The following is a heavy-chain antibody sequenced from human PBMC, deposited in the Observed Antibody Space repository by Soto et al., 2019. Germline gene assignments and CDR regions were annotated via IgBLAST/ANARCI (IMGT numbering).Heavy chain of an antibody. Sequence: PSETLSLTCTVSGGSISSYYWSWIRQPPGKGLGWIGYIYYSGSTHYNPSLQSRVTISLDTSENLLSLKMSSVTAADTGVYFCARATMTYYCYYMDVWGKGTTVTVSS. D-gene: IGHD1-1*01. CDR2: IYYSGST. V-gene: IGHV4-59*12. CDR3: ARATMTYYCYYMDV. CDR1: GGSISSYY. J-gene: IGHJ6*03.